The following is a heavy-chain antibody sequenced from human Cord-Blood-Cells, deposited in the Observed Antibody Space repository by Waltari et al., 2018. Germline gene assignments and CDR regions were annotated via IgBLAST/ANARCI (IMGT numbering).Heavy chain of an antibody. CDR1: GGPIRSSSYY. CDR3: ASFYSGSYYYYYYMDV. V-gene: IGHV4-39*07. CDR2: IYYSGST. Sequence: QLQLQESGPGLVKPSETLSLTCTVSGGPIRSSSYYWGWIRQPPGKGLEWIGSIYYSGSTYYNPSLKSRVTISVDTSKNQFSLKLSSVTAADTTVYYCASFYSGSYYYYYYMDVWGKGTTVTVSS. D-gene: IGHD1-26*01. J-gene: IGHJ6*03.